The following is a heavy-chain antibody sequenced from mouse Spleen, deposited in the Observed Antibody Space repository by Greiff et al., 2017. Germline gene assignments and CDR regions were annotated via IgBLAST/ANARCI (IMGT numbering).Heavy chain of an antibody. V-gene: IGHV1S81*02. D-gene: IGHD2-14*01. CDR1: GYTFTSYW. CDR2: INPSNGRT. CDR3: ARKGYRNAMDY. J-gene: IGHJ4*01. Sequence: VQLQQPGAELVKPGASVKLSCKASGYTFTSYWMHWVKQRPGQGLEWIGEINPSNGRTNYNEKFKSKATLTVDKSSSTAYMQLSSLTSEDSAVYYCARKGYRNAMDYWGQGTSVTVSS.